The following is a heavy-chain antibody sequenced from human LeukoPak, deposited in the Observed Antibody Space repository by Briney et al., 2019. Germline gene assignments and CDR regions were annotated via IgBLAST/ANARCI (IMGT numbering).Heavy chain of an antibody. CDR1: GGSISSSSYY. J-gene: IGHJ4*02. V-gene: IGHV4-39*01. CDR3: ARRTSHSSGWDYYFDY. Sequence: TSETLSLTCTVSGGSISSSSYYWGWIRQPPGKGLEWIGSIYYSGSTYYNPSLKSRVTISVDTSKNQFSLKLSSVTAADTAVYYCARRTSHSSGWDYYFDYWGQGTLVTVSS. CDR2: IYYSGST. D-gene: IGHD6-19*01.